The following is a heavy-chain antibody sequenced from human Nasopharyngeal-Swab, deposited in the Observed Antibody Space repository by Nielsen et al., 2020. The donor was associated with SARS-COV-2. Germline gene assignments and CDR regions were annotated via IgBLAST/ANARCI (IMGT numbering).Heavy chain of an antibody. D-gene: IGHD1-26*01. V-gene: IGHV5-51*01. J-gene: IGHJ6*02. CDR1: GYRFTDYW. CDR2: IFPGDSDT. CDR3: AIGAAVGTLFHGMDV. Sequence: GASLKISCATSGYRFTDYWIAWVRQARGKGLECMGTIFPGDSDTRYSPSFEGRVTISVDQSITTAYLHWTSLKASDTAKYYCAIGAAVGTLFHGMDVWGQGTMVTVSS.